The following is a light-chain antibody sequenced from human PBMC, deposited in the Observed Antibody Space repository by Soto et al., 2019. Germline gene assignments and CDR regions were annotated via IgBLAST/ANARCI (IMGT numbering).Light chain of an antibody. CDR2: GAS. V-gene: IGKV3-15*01. CDR3: QQYNFWPLT. Sequence: EIVMTQSQATLSMSPGERATLSCRASQTISSSYLAWYQQKLGQAPRLLIYGASTRATGIPARFSGSGSGTEFTLTITSLQPEDFAVYYCQQYNFWPLTFVGGTRVEIK. J-gene: IGKJ4*01. CDR1: QTISSSY.